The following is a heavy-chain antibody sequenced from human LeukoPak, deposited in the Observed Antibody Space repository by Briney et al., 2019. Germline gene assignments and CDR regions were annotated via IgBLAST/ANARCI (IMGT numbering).Heavy chain of an antibody. CDR2: ISFDGSDE. CDR1: GFTFSSYG. V-gene: IGHV3-30*18. J-gene: IGHJ4*02. D-gene: IGHD5-18*01. Sequence: GGSLRLSCAASGFTFSSYGMHWVRQAPGKGLEWVAIISFDGSDEFYGDSVKGRFTISRDNSKNTLYLQMNSLRAEDTAVYYCAKGYSFIDYWGQGTQVTVSS. CDR3: AKGYSFIDY.